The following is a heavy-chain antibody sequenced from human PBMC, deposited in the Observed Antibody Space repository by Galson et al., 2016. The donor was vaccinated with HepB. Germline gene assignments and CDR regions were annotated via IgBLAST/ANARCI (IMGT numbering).Heavy chain of an antibody. J-gene: IGHJ4*02. CDR1: GFTVSSNY. CDR2: IYSGGST. CDR3: ARRSDSLLVVTGDC. V-gene: IGHV3-66*02. D-gene: IGHD2-8*02. Sequence: SLRLSCAASGFTVSSNYMTWVRQAPGKGPEWVSVIYSGGSTSYADSVKGRFTISRDSSKNKLYLQMNSLRPEDTAVYYCARRSDSLLVVTGDCWGQGTLVTVSS.